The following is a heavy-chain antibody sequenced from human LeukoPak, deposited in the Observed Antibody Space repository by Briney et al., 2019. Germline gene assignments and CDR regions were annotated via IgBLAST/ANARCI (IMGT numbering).Heavy chain of an antibody. CDR3: ARVSLNYYGSGSYPKHVPGEDY. J-gene: IGHJ4*02. D-gene: IGHD3-10*01. CDR1: GGSISSSSYY. V-gene: IGHV4-39*07. CDR2: IYYSGST. Sequence: PSETLSLTCTVSGGSISSSSYYWGWIRQPPGKGLEWIGSIYYSGSTYYNPSLKSRVTISVDTSKNQFSLKLSSVTAADTAVYYCARVSLNYYGSGSYPKHVPGEDYWGQGTLVTVSS.